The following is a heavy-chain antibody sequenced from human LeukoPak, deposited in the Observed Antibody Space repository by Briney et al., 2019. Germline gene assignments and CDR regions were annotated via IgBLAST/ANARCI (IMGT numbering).Heavy chain of an antibody. CDR3: ARDHYSYGYGRFDP. CDR2: IRYDGSNK. D-gene: IGHD5-18*01. V-gene: IGHV3-30*02. J-gene: IGHJ5*02. CDR1: GFTFSSYG. Sequence: GGSLRLSCAASGFTFSSYGMHWVRQAPGKGLEWVAFIRYDGSNKYYADSVKGRFTISRDNTKNMLYLQMNSLRAEDTAVYYCARDHYSYGYGRFDPWGQGTLVTVSS.